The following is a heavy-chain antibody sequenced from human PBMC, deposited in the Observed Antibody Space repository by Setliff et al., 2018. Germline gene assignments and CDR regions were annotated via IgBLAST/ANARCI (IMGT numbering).Heavy chain of an antibody. CDR2: IFYNGIT. Sequence: SETLSLTCTVSGGSISTTLYFWGWIRQPPGKGLEWIGSIFYNGITHYNPSLKSRVTISLDTSKNQFSLKLSSVTAADTAVYYCVRMSGFLYMDVWGKGTTVTVSS. CDR1: GGSISTTLYF. V-gene: IGHV4-39*07. D-gene: IGHD3-3*01. CDR3: VRMSGFLYMDV. J-gene: IGHJ6*03.